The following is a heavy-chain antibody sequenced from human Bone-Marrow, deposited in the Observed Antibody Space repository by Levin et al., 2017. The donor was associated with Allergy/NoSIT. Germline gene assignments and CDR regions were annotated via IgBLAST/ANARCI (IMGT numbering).Heavy chain of an antibody. V-gene: IGHV3-21*01. CDR1: GFTFSLYS. Sequence: GGSLRLSCTASGFTFSLYSMNWVRQAPGKGLEWVSSINTGSDYIYYADSVKGRFTISRDNAKNSLSLQMNSLRAEDTAVYYCAKLLKPYYDNSDRPALNEWGHGTLVTVSS. J-gene: IGHJ4*03. CDR3: AKLLKPYYDNSDRPALNE. CDR2: INTGSDYI. D-gene: IGHD3-22*01.